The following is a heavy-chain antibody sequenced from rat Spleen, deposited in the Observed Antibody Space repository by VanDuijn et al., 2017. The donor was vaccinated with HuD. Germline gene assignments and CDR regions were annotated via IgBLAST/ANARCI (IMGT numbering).Heavy chain of an antibody. CDR1: GFTFRDYY. CDR3: ARHTMGITYY. J-gene: IGHJ2*01. CDR2: ISYEGSST. V-gene: IGHV5-22*01. Sequence: EVQLVESGGGLVQPGRSLQLSCAASGFTFRDYYMAWVRQAPKKGLERVASISYEGSSTYYGDSVKGRFTISRDNAKSTLYLQMNSLRFEDTATYYCARHTMGITYYWGQGVMVTVSS. D-gene: IGHD1-9*01.